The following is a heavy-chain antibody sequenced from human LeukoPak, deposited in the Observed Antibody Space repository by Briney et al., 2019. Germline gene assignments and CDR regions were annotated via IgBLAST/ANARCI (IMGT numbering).Heavy chain of an antibody. D-gene: IGHD4-17*01. J-gene: IGHJ4*02. CDR1: GGSFSGYY. Sequence: SETLSLTCAVSGGSFSGYYWSWIRQPPGKGLEWIGEINHSGSTNYNPSLKSRVTISVDTSKNQFSLKLSSVTAADTAVYYCARAAPDYGSYFDYWGQGTLVTVSS. CDR2: INHSGST. CDR3: ARAAPDYGSYFDY. V-gene: IGHV4-34*01.